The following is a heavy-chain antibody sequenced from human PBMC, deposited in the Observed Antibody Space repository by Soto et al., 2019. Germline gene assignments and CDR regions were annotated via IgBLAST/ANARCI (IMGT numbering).Heavy chain of an antibody. CDR2: IYPGDSDT. CDR3: ATSTVTRRKDYYYYMDV. CDR1: GYSFTSYW. Sequence: VEAQKSSGEGSGYSFTSYWIGWVRQMPGKGLEWMGIIYPGDSDTRYSPSFQGQVTISADKSISTAYLQWSSLKASDTAMYYCATSTVTRRKDYYYYMDVWGKGTTVTVSS. V-gene: IGHV5-51*01. D-gene: IGHD4-17*01. J-gene: IGHJ6*03.